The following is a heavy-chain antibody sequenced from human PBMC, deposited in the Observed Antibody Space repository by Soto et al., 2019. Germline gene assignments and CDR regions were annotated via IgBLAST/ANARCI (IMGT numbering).Heavy chain of an antibody. V-gene: IGHV4-31*03. D-gene: IGHD6-25*01. J-gene: IGHJ4*02. CDR3: ATTLYSSGPFAS. Sequence: SETLSLTCTVSGDSVNSGSFYWSWLRHHPGKGQEWIGYIYFTGNTYYNPSLKGRVTISIDKSKNQLSLELNSVTSADTAVYYCATTLYSSGPFASWGQGALVTVS. CDR1: GDSVNSGSFY. CDR2: IYFTGNT.